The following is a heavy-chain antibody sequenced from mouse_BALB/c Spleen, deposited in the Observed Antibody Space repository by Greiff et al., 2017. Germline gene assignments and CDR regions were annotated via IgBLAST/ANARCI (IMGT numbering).Heavy chain of an antibody. V-gene: IGHV2-9*02. CDR2: IWAGGST. Sequence: VMLVESGPGLVAPSQSLSITCTVSGFSLTSYGVHWVRQPPGKGLEWLGVIWAGGSTNYNSALMSRLSISKDNSKSQVFLKMNSLQTDDTAMYYCAREPYYRYDGYWYFDVWGAGTTVTVSS. CDR3: AREPYYRYDGYWYFDV. CDR1: GFSLTSYG. J-gene: IGHJ1*01. D-gene: IGHD2-14*01.